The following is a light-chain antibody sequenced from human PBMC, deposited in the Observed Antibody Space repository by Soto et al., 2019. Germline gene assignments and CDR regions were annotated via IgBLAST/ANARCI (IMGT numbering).Light chain of an antibody. Sequence: AIRMTQSPSSFSASTGDRVTITCRASQGISSYFAWYQQQPGKAPKLLIYAASTLQSGVPSRFSGSGSVTEFTLTISCLQSEDFATYYCQQYYSYPRTFGQGTKVEIK. CDR1: QGISSY. J-gene: IGKJ1*01. V-gene: IGKV1-8*01. CDR2: AAS. CDR3: QQYYSYPRT.